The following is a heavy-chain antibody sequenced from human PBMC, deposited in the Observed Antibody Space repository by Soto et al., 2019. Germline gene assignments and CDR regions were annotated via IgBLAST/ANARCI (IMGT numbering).Heavy chain of an antibody. CDR3: ARGHGDIVVVPAAQNYYYYYMDV. D-gene: IGHD2-2*01. V-gene: IGHV1-46*03. CDR2: INPSGGST. Sequence: ASVKVSCKASGYTFTSYYMHWVRQAPGQGLEWMGIINPSGGSTSYAQKFQGRVTMTRDTSTSTVYMKLSSLRSEDTAVYYCARGHGDIVVVPAAQNYYYYYMDVWGKGTTVTVSS. CDR1: GYTFTSYY. J-gene: IGHJ6*03.